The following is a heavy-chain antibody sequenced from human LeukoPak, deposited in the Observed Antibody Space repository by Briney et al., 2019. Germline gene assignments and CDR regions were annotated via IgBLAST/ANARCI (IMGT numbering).Heavy chain of an antibody. J-gene: IGHJ4*02. CDR1: GFTFKNYG. V-gene: IGHV3-30*18. CDR3: AKGLARFGYGALLDY. Sequence: GGSLRLSCVASGFTFKNYGMHWVRQAPGKGLEWVAVISYDGPNKYYADSVKGRFTISRDNSKNTQYLQMNSLRTEDTAVYYCAKGLARFGYGALLDYWGQGTLVTVSS. CDR2: ISYDGPNK. D-gene: IGHD4/OR15-4a*01.